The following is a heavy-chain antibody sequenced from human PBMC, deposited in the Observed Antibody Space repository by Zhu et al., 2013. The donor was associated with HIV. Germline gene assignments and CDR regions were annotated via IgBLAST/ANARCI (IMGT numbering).Heavy chain of an antibody. D-gene: IGHD1-26*01. V-gene: IGHV1-46*01. Sequence: QVQLVQSGAEVKKPGASVKISCKASGYSFTEYYIHWVRQAPGLGLQWMGIINPSGGSTSYAQKFQGRVTMTRDTSTSTVYMELSSLRSEDTAVYYCARLQMATKLVQAFDIWGQGTMVTVSS. CDR2: INPSGGST. CDR1: GYSFTEYY. CDR3: ARLQMATKLVQAFDI. J-gene: IGHJ3*02.